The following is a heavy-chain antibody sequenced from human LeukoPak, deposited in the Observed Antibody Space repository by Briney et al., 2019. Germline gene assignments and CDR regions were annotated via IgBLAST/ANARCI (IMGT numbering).Heavy chain of an antibody. CDR2: ISSNGGST. V-gene: IGHV3-64*01. J-gene: IGHJ4*02. Sequence: GGSLRLSCAASGFTFSNYAMYWVRQAPGKGLEYVSAISSNGGSTYYANSVKGRFTISRDNSKNTLYLQMGSLRAEDMAVYYCARGLSAAAGTLLGYWGQGTLVTVSS. CDR1: GFTFSNYA. CDR3: ARGLSAAAGTLLGY. D-gene: IGHD6-13*01.